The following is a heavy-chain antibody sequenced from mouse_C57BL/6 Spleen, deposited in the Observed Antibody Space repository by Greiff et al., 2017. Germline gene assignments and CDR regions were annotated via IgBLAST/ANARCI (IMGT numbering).Heavy chain of an antibody. J-gene: IGHJ4*01. CDR3: ARSVYYYGSSPYAMDY. D-gene: IGHD1-1*01. Sequence: VQLQQSVAELVRPGASVKLSCTASGFNIKNTYMHWVQQRPEQGLEWIGRIDPANGNTKYAPKFQGKATITADTSSNTAYLQLSSLTSEDTAIYYCARSVYYYGSSPYAMDYWGQGTSVTVSS. CDR2: IDPANGNT. V-gene: IGHV14-3*01. CDR1: GFNIKNTY.